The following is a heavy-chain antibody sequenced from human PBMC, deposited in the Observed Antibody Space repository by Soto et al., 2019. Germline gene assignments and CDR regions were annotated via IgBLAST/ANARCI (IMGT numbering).Heavy chain of an antibody. V-gene: IGHV3-33*01. CDR3: ARDVLIVSVAGTVGIDY. D-gene: IGHD6-19*01. Sequence: GGSLRLSCAASGFTFSSYGMHWVRQAPGKGLEWAEVIWYDGSNKYFADSVKGRFTISRDNSKNTLYLQMSSLRAEDTAVYYCARDVLIVSVAGTVGIDYWGQGTLVTVSS. CDR1: GFTFSSYG. J-gene: IGHJ4*02. CDR2: IWYDGSNK.